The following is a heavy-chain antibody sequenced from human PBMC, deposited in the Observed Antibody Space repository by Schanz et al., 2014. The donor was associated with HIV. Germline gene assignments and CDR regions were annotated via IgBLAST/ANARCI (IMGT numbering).Heavy chain of an antibody. V-gene: IGHV4-4*07. Sequence: QMQLQESGPGLVKASETLSLTCIVSGGSISDYYWNWIRQPAGKGLEWIGRLHTSGSTNFNPSLKSRGPMLVDRSKTQFSLKLNAVTAADTAVYYCARVSPYYDFSSGYYTVGWFDPWGRGTLVTVSS. CDR1: GGSISDYY. D-gene: IGHD3-3*01. CDR3: ARVSPYYDFSSGYYTVGWFDP. CDR2: LHTSGST. J-gene: IGHJ5*02.